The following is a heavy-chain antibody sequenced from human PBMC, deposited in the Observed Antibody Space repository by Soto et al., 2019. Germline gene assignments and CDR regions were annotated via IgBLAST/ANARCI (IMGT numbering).Heavy chain of an antibody. CDR3: AKDGGDYDFWSGYYQGYYYYGMDV. J-gene: IGHJ6*02. V-gene: IGHV3-30*18. Sequence: LRLSCAASGSTFSSYGMHWVRQAPGKGLEWVAVISYDGSNKYYADSVKGRFTISRDNSKNTLYLQMNSLRAEDTAVYYCAKDGGDYDFWSGYYQGYYYYGMDVWGQGTTVTVSS. CDR1: GSTFSSYG. D-gene: IGHD3-3*01. CDR2: ISYDGSNK.